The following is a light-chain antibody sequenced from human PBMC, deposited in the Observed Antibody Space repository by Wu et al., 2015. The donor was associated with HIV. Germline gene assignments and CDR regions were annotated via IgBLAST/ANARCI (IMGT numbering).Light chain of an antibody. CDR1: QIITSSY. Sequence: EVVLTQSPVTLSLSPGERATLSCRASQIITSSYLAWYQQKPGQAPRLLIYGASYRAPGIPDRISGSGSGTLFTLTISRLEPEDSAVYFCQQYVSSPTFGQGTRLEIK. V-gene: IGKV3-20*01. J-gene: IGKJ5*01. CDR2: GAS. CDR3: QQYVSSPT.